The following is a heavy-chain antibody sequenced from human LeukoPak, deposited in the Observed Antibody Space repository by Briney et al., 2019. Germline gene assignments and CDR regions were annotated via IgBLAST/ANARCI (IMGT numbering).Heavy chain of an antibody. Sequence: ASVKVSCKASGYTFTSYYMHWVRQAPGQGLEWMGIINPSGGSTSYAQKFQGRVTMTRDTSTSTVYMEPSSLRSEDTAVYYCARVGIYCGGDCYGDWFDPWGQGTLVTVSS. V-gene: IGHV1-46*01. CDR2: INPSGGST. D-gene: IGHD2-21*02. CDR1: GYTFTSYY. J-gene: IGHJ5*02. CDR3: ARVGIYCGGDCYGDWFDP.